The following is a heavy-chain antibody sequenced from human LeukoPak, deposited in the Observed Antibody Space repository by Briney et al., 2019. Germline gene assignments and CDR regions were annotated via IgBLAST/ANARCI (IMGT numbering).Heavy chain of an antibody. CDR2: IKSKSDGGTT. Sequence: PGGSLRLSCAASGFAFRKGWMTWVRQAPGKGLEWVGRIKSKSDGGTTDYAAPVKGRFAISRDDSRNTLYLQMDSLKTEDTAVYFCSYYYDSSSYVDYWGQGTLVTVSS. D-gene: IGHD3-22*01. J-gene: IGHJ4*02. CDR3: SYYYDSSSYVDY. CDR1: GFAFRKGW. V-gene: IGHV3-15*01.